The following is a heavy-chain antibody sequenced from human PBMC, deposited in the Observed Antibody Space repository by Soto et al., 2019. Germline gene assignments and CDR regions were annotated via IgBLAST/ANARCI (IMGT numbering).Heavy chain of an antibody. J-gene: IGHJ6*02. Sequence: EVQLVQTGGGLIQPGGSLRLSCVASGFTVSTNYLSWVRQVPGKGLEWVSVLHGSGSTSYADSVKGRFTISRDNARNTFYHQMNSLRVEDTAVYYCARKPPAAIQGWAYGMDVWGQGTTVTVSS. D-gene: IGHD2-2*01. CDR3: ARKPPAAIQGWAYGMDV. CDR2: LHGSGST. CDR1: GFTVSTNY. V-gene: IGHV3-53*02.